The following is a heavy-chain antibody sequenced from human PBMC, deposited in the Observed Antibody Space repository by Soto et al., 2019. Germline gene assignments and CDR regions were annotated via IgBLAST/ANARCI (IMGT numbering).Heavy chain of an antibody. D-gene: IGHD3-3*01. Sequence: QVQLLESGGGLVKPGGSLRLSCAASGFIIRDFYMSWIRQVPGKGLEWLSKISSSSSSTDYADSVKGRFTISRDNAKNSLYLQMSSLRAEDTAVYYCARDRGGGSIFGGHYGMDVWGQGTTVTVSS. CDR1: GFIIRDFY. V-gene: IGHV3-11*06. J-gene: IGHJ6*02. CDR3: ARDRGGGSIFGGHYGMDV. CDR2: ISSSSSST.